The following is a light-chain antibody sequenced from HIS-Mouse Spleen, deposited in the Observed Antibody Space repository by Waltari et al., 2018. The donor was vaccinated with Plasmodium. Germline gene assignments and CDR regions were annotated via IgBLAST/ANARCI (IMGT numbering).Light chain of an antibody. Sequence: EIVMTQSPATLSVSPGDRATLSCRASQSVSSNLAWYQQKPGQAPRLLIYGASTRATVIPARFSGSGSGTEFTLTISSLQSEDFAVYYCQQYNNWSFTFGPGTKVDIK. CDR2: GAS. J-gene: IGKJ3*01. CDR1: QSVSSN. V-gene: IGKV3-15*01. CDR3: QQYNNWSFT.